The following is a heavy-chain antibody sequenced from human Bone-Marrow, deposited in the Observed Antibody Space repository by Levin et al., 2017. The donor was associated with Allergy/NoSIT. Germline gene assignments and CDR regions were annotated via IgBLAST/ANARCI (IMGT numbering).Heavy chain of an antibody. Sequence: PGGSLRLSCAASGFTFSSYGMHWVRQAPGKGLEWVAVISYDGSNKYYADSVKGRFTISRDNSKNTLYLQMNSLRAEDTAVYYCAKLGSDPWGQGTLVTVSS. CDR3: AKLGSDP. J-gene: IGHJ5*02. CDR2: ISYDGSNK. CDR1: GFTFSSYG. V-gene: IGHV3-30*18.